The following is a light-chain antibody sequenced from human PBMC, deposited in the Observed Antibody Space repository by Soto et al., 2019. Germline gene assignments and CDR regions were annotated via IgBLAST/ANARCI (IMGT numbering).Light chain of an antibody. CDR1: QSVSYN. CDR2: GAF. V-gene: IGKV3-15*01. CDR3: QQDKNCPPLT. Sequence: EIVMTQSPATLSVSPGETATLSCRASQSVSYNLAWYQQKPGQGPRLLIYGAFTRATGIPARFSGSGSGTAFTLTVSSLQSKDFAVYYWQQDKNCPPLTFGGGTKVEIK. J-gene: IGKJ4*01.